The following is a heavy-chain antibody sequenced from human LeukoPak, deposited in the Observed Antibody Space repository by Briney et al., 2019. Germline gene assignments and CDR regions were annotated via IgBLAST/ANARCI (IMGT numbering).Heavy chain of an antibody. CDR3: ARQTTNFYGSGSYVY. CDR1: GYSFTSYW. V-gene: IGHV5-10-1*01. CDR2: IDPSDSYT. D-gene: IGHD3-10*01. Sequence: KDGESLKISCKGSGYSFTSYWISWVRQMPGKGLEWMGTIDPSDSYTNYSPPFQGHVTISADKSISTAYLQWSSLKASDTAMYYCARQTTNFYGSGSYVYWGQGTPVTVSS. J-gene: IGHJ4*02.